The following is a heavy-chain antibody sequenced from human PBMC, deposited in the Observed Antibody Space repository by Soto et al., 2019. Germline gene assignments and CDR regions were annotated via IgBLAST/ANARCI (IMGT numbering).Heavy chain of an antibody. CDR3: ARGRVVVAAVTDNHWFDP. V-gene: IGHV1-18*01. CDR1: GYTFTSYG. J-gene: IGHJ5*02. CDR2: ISAYNGNT. Sequence: GASVKVSCKASGYTFTSYGISWVRQAPGQRLEWMGWISAYNGNTNYAQKLQGRVTMTTDTSTSTAYMELRSLRSDDTALYYCARGRVVVAAVTDNHWFDPWGQGTLVTVSS. D-gene: IGHD2-15*01.